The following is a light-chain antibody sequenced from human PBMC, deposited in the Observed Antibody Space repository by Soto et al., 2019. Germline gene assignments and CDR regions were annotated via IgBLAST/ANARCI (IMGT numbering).Light chain of an antibody. Sequence: KTSPATLSVSPWDSATFSCSASQSITSHLAWYQQKPGQAPRLVIYGASTWDTGVPVRFSGSGSGADFTLTISSLKHEDFAVYYCQQYLHSPRTFGQGTKVDIK. CDR1: QSITSH. CDR2: GAS. CDR3: QQYLHSPRT. V-gene: IGKV3-15*01. J-gene: IGKJ1*01.